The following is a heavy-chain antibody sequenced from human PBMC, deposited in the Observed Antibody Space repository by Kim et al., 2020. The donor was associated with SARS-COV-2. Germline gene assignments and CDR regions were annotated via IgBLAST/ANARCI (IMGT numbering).Heavy chain of an antibody. D-gene: IGHD4-17*01. J-gene: IGHJ3*01. V-gene: IGHV3-9*02. Sequence: GGSLRLSCTISGFNSDDYAIYWVRHSPGKGLEWVSGINWNSGAINYVDSVRGRFIISRDNTKKTVYLQMNNLRTEDTALYFCTKDISKQDYDACLVWGPG. CDR2: INWNSGAI. CDR3: TKDISKQDYDACLV. CDR1: GFNSDDYA.